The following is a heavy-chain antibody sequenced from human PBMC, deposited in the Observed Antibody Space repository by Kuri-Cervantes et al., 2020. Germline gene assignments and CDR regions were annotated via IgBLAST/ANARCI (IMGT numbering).Heavy chain of an antibody. CDR2: IYHSGST. V-gene: IGHV4-38-2*02. CDR3: ATTADSSGYYLNFDY. D-gene: IGHD3-22*01. Sequence: SETLSLTCTVSGYSISSGYYWSWIRQPPGKGLEWIGSIYHSGSTYYNPSLKSRVTISVDTSKNQLSLKLSSVTAADTAVYYCATTADSSGYYLNFDYWGQGTLVTVSS. CDR1: GYSISSGYY. J-gene: IGHJ4*02.